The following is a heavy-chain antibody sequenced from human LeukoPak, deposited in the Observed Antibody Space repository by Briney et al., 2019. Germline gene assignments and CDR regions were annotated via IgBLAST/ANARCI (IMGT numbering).Heavy chain of an antibody. J-gene: IGHJ2*01. D-gene: IGHD3-3*01. CDR2: IYYSGST. CDR1: GGSISSGGYY. CDR3: ARALGYDFWSGRGNWYFDL. Sequence: SQTLSLTCTVSGGSISSGGYYWSWIRQHPGKGLEWIGYIYYSGSTYYNPSLKSRVTISVDTSKNQFSLKLSSVTAADTAVYYCARALGYDFWSGRGNWYFDLWGRGTLVTVSS. V-gene: IGHV4-31*03.